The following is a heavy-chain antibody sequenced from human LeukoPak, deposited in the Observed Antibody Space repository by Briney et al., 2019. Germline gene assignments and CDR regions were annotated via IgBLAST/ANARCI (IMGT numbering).Heavy chain of an antibody. D-gene: IGHD6-19*01. J-gene: IGHJ6*03. CDR3: ARAPPAVAGNYYYYMDV. V-gene: IGHV1-2*02. Sequence: ASVKDSCKASGYTFTGYYMHWVRQAPGQGLEWMGWINPNSGGTNYAQKFQGRVTMTRDTSISTAYMELSRLRSDDTAVYYCARAPPAVAGNYYYYMDVWGKGTTVTVSS. CDR1: GYTFTGYY. CDR2: INPNSGGT.